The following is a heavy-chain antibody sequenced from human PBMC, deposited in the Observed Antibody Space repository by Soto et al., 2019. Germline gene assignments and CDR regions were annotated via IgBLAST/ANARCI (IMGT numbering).Heavy chain of an antibody. J-gene: IGHJ6*03. D-gene: IGHD3-10*01. V-gene: IGHV4-39*01. CDR3: ARHGTQGDTGTMVRGAARPYYYYYMDV. CDR1: GGSISSSSYY. Sequence: SETLSLTCTVSGGSISSSSYYWGWIRQPPGKGLEWIGSIYYSGSTYYNPSLKSRVTISVDTSKNQFSLKLSSVTAADTAVYYCARHGTQGDTGTMVRGAARPYYYYYMDVWGKGTTVTVSS. CDR2: IYYSGST.